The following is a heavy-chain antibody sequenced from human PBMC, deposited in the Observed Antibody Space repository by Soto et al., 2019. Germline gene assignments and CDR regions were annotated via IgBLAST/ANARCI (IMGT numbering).Heavy chain of an antibody. CDR2: IYHSGST. D-gene: IGHD5-12*01. CDR3: ARDNSRYSGYGSLDY. CDR1: GYSISSGYY. V-gene: IGHV4-38-2*02. Sequence: PSETLSLTCAVSGYSISSGYYWGWIRQPPGKGLERIGSIYHSGSTYYNPSLKSRVTISVDTSKNQFSLKLSSVAAADTAVYYCARDNSRYSGYGSLDYWGQGTLVPSPQ. J-gene: IGHJ4*02.